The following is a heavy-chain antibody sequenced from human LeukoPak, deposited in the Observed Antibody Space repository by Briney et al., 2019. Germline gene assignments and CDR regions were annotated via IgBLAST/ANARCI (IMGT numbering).Heavy chain of an antibody. CDR3: ARDYYDTSTYSSLNWFDP. CDR1: GYTFTSYY. D-gene: IGHD3-22*01. Sequence: ASVTVSCTASGYTFTSYYMHWVRQAPGQGLEWMGIINPSGGSTSYAQKFQGRVTMTRDTSTSTVYMELSSLRSEDTAVYYCARDYYDTSTYSSLNWFDPWGQGTLITVSS. CDR2: INPSGGST. J-gene: IGHJ5*02. V-gene: IGHV1-46*01.